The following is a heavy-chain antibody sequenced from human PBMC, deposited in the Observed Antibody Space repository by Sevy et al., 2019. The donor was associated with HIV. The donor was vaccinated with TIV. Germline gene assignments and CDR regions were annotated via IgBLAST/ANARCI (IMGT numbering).Heavy chain of an antibody. CDR2: SNPDSGGP. V-gene: IGHV1-2*02. Sequence: ASVKVSCKASGYTFTGYYMHWMRQAPGQGLEWMGWSNPDSGGPIYAPKFQGRVTLTRDTSISTAYMDRSRLKYDDTAVYYCVRDDRDGYFEYWGQGTLVTVSS. J-gene: IGHJ4*02. CDR1: GYTFTGYY. CDR3: VRDDRDGYFEY.